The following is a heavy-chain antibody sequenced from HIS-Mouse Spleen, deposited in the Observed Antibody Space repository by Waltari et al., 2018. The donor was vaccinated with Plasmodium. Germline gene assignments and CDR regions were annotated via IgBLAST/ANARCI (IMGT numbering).Heavy chain of an antibody. CDR2: IYHSGRT. V-gene: IGHV4-38-2*02. CDR1: GYSISSGYY. J-gene: IGHJ6*02. D-gene: IGHD3-10*01. Sequence: QVQLQESGPGLVKPSETLSLTCTVSGYSISSGYYWGWIRQPPGKGLEWIGSIYHSGRTYHNPSPKRRVTISVDTAKNHFSLKLSSVTAADTAVYYCARVDYGSGDYYYYYGMDVWGQGTTVTVSS. CDR3: ARVDYGSGDYYYYYGMDV.